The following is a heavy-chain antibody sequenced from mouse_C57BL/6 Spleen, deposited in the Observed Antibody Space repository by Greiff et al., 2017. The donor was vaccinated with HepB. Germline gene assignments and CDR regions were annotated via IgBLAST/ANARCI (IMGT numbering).Heavy chain of an antibody. CDR3: ARSDYYGNYLAWFAY. J-gene: IGHJ3*01. D-gene: IGHD2-1*01. Sequence: QVQLQQPGAELVKPGASVKLSCKASGYTFTSYWMHWVKQRPGQGLEWIGMIHPNSGSTNYNEKFKSKATLTVDKSSSTAYMQLSSLTSADSAVYYCARSDYYGNYLAWFAYWGQGTLVTVSA. V-gene: IGHV1-64*01. CDR2: IHPNSGST. CDR1: GYTFTSYW.